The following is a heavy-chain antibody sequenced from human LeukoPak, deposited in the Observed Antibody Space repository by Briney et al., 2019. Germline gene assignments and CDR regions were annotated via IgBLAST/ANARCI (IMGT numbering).Heavy chain of an antibody. V-gene: IGHV1-8*03. CDR1: GYTFTSYD. D-gene: IGHD2-15*01. CDR3: ARLSRYCSGGSCSALTPTYYYYYYMDV. Sequence: ASVKVSCKASGYTFTSYDINWVRQATGQGLEWMGWMNPNSGNTGYAQKFQGRVTITRNTSISTAYMELSSLRSEDTAVYYCARLSRYCSGGSCSALTPTYYYYYYMDVWGKGITVTVSS. J-gene: IGHJ6*03. CDR2: MNPNSGNT.